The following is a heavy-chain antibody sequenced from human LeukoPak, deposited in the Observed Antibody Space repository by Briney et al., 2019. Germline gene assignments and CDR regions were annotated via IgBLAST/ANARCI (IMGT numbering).Heavy chain of an antibody. CDR2: INHSGST. D-gene: IGHD6-19*01. CDR3: ARGGPGTGYSSGWYEGYYYYYMDV. CDR1: GGSFSGYY. J-gene: IGHJ6*03. V-gene: IGHV4-34*01. Sequence: PSETLSLTCAVYGGSFSGYYWSWIRQPPGKGLEWIGEINHSGSTSYNPSLKSRVTISVATSKNQFSLKLSSVTAADTAVYYCARGGPGTGYSSGWYEGYYYYYMDVWGKGTTVTVSS.